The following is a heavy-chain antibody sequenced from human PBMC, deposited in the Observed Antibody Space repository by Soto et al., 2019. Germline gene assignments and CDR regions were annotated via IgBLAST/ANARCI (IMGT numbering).Heavy chain of an antibody. CDR2: ISYDGTNK. Sequence: GGSLRLSCAASGFIFSDHNMHWVRQAPGKGLEWVAVISYDGTNKYYADSVKGRFTISRDNSGNTLSLQMNSLGAGDTAVYYCAKDRSNSWSFDSWCQGTLVTVSS. CDR1: GFIFSDHN. J-gene: IGHJ4*02. CDR3: AKDRSNSWSFDS. D-gene: IGHD6-13*01. V-gene: IGHV3-30*18.